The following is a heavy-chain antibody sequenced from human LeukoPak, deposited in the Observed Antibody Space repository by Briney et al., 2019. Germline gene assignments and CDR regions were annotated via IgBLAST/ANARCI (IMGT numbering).Heavy chain of an antibody. CDR1: VVSFSGYY. V-gene: IGHV4-34*01. Sequence: SETLSLSCAVYVVSFSGYYWSWIRQPPGPGLEWFGENNHSRPSNYNPSRKRRVTISVPSSMNRFPPQLSSVTAADTAVYYCASEALALAYCGGDCYSWGQGTLVTVSS. CDR3: ASEALALAYCGGDCYS. J-gene: IGHJ5*02. CDR2: NNHSRPS. D-gene: IGHD2-21*01.